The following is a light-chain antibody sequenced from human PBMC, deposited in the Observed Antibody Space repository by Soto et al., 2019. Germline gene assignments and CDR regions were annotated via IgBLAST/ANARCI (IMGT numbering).Light chain of an antibody. CDR2: GTS. Sequence: EIVLTQSPGTLSLSPGERGTLSCTAAQPITTSSLAWYQQRPGQAPRLLIYGTSSRASGTPDRFSGSGSGTDFTLTITRLEPEDFAVYYCQQYGTSPLTFGGGTKVDIK. CDR1: QPITTSS. V-gene: IGKV3-20*01. CDR3: QQYGTSPLT. J-gene: IGKJ4*01.